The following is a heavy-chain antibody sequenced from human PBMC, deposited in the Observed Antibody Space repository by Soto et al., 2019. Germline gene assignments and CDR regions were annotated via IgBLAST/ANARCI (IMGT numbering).Heavy chain of an antibody. V-gene: IGHV1-69*01. J-gene: IGHJ6*02. CDR2: IIPIFGTA. D-gene: IGHD6-13*01. CDR1: GGTFSSYA. CDR3: ASNPRRAAYYYYGMDV. Sequence: QVQLVQSGAEVKKPGSSVKVSCKASGGTFSSYAISWVRQAPGQGLEWMGGIIPIFGTANYTQKFQGRVTITADESTSTAYMELSSLRSEDTAVYYCASNPRRAAYYYYGMDVWGQGTTVTVSS.